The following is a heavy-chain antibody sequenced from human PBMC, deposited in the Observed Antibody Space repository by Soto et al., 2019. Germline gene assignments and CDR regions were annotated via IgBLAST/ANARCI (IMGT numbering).Heavy chain of an antibody. CDR1: GFTINNAW. Sequence: PGGSLRLSCAASGFTINNAWMSWVRQAPGKGLEWVGRIKSKGNGGTADYAAPVKGRFTISRDDSKNMLYLQMNSLRAEDTAVYYCAKDLGIAAAGGLYYYYYYGMDVWGQGTTVTVSS. V-gene: IGHV3-15*01. CDR3: AKDLGIAAAGGLYYYYYYGMDV. CDR2: IKSKGNGGTA. D-gene: IGHD6-13*01. J-gene: IGHJ6*02.